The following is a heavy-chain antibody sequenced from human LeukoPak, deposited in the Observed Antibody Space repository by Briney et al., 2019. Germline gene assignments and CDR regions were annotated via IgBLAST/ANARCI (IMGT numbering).Heavy chain of an antibody. Sequence: QAGGSLRLSCAASGFTFSSYAMSWVRQAPGKGLEWVSAISGSGGSTYYADSVKGRFTISRDNAKNSLYLQMNSLRAEDTAVYYCARKYGDYVGGYYYYYMDVWGKGTTVTVSS. CDR3: ARKYGDYVGGYYYYYMDV. CDR2: ISGSGGST. D-gene: IGHD4-17*01. J-gene: IGHJ6*03. V-gene: IGHV3-23*01. CDR1: GFTFSSYA.